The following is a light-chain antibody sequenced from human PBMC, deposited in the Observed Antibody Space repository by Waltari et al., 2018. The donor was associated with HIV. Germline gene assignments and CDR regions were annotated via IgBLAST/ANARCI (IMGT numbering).Light chain of an antibody. V-gene: IGLV2-23*01. CDR2: EGI. J-gene: IGLJ2*01. Sequence: QSALTQPASVSGSPGQSITISCTGTSSDIGNYNLVSWYQQHPGKAPKLIMYEGIKRPSGVSNRISGSKSANTASLTISGLQAEDEADYYCCSYGGSSNWLFGGGTKLTVL. CDR3: CSYGGSSNWL. CDR1: SSDIGNYNL.